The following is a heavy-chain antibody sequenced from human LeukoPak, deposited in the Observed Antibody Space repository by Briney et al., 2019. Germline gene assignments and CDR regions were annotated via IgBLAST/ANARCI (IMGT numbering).Heavy chain of an antibody. CDR2: ISYDGSNK. J-gene: IGHJ6*02. CDR3: ARALYYYDSSGYFLIPYYYYGMDV. D-gene: IGHD3-22*01. Sequence: GGSLRLSCAASGFTFSSYAMHWVRQAPGKGLEWVAVISYDGSNKYYADSVKGRFTISRDNSKNTLYLQMNSLRAEDTAVYYCARALYYYDSSGYFLIPYYYYGMDVWGQGTTVTVSS. V-gene: IGHV3-30-3*01. CDR1: GFTFSSYA.